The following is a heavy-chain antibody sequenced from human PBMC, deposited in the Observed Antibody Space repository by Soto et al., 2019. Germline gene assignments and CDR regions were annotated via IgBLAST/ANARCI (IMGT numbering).Heavy chain of an antibody. Sequence: SETLSLTCTVSGGSISSYYWSWIRQPPGKGLEWIGYIYYSGSTNYNPSLKSRVTISVDKSKNQFSLKLSSVTAADTAVYYCARAIYDSSGYYESYFDYWGQGTLVTVSS. J-gene: IGHJ4*02. CDR1: GGSISSYY. CDR2: IYYSGST. CDR3: ARAIYDSSGYYESYFDY. D-gene: IGHD3-22*01. V-gene: IGHV4-59*12.